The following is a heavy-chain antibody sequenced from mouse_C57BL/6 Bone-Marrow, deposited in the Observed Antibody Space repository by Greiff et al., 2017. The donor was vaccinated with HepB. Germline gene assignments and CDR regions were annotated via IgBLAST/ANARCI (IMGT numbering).Heavy chain of an antibody. J-gene: IGHJ3*01. Sequence: DVMLVESGGGLVQPKGSLKLSCAASGFTFNTYAMHWVRQAPGKGLEWVARIRSKSSNYATYYADSVKDRFTISRDDSQSMLYLQMNNLKTEDTAMYYCVRDPYYDGYSAWFAYWGQGTLVTVSA. CDR2: IRSKSSNYAT. D-gene: IGHD2-3*01. V-gene: IGHV10-3*01. CDR3: VRDPYYDGYSAWFAY. CDR1: GFTFNTYA.